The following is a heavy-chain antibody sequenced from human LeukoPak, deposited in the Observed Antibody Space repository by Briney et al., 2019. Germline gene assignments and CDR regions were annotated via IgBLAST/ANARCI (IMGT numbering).Heavy chain of an antibody. CDR1: GYTFTTYG. J-gene: IGHJ4*02. Sequence: ASVKVSCKASGYTFTTYGISWVRQAPGQGLEWTGWVSGNNGNTNYAQKLQGRVTMTTDTSTSTAYMELRSLRSDDTAVYYCARDWGSSSTSAVDYWGQGTLVTVSS. V-gene: IGHV1-18*01. D-gene: IGHD2-2*01. CDR3: ARDWGSSSTSAVDY. CDR2: VSGNNGNT.